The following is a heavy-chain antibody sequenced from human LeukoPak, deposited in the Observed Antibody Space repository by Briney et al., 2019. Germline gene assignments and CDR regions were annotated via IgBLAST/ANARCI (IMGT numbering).Heavy chain of an antibody. J-gene: IGHJ2*01. Sequence: SETLSLTCTVSGGSISSYYWSWIRQPPGKGLEWIGYIYYSGSTNYNPSLKSRVTISVDTSKNQFSLKLSSVTAADTAVYYCAREGYSYGYRPRGRNWNFDLWGRGTLVTVSS. CDR2: IYYSGST. CDR1: GGSISSYY. V-gene: IGHV4-59*01. CDR3: AREGYSYGYRPRGRNWNFDL. D-gene: IGHD5-18*01.